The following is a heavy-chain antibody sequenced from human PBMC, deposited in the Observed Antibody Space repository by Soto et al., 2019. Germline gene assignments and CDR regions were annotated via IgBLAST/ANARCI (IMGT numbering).Heavy chain of an antibody. CDR3: ARGYYDSSGYYSDY. CDR1: GGSMSPYY. J-gene: IGHJ4*02. CDR2: MYYSGSS. Sequence: SETLSLTCTVSGGSMSPYYWSWIRQPPGKGLEWIGYMYYSGSSNYSPSLKSRVTMSVDTSKNQLSLKLTSVTAADTAVYYCARGYYDSSGYYSDYWGQGTLVTVS. V-gene: IGHV4-59*01. D-gene: IGHD3-22*01.